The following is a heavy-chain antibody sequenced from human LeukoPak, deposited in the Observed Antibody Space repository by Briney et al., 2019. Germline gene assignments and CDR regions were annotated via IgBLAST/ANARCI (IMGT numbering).Heavy chain of an antibody. J-gene: IGHJ4*02. CDR2: ISWRSDSV. D-gene: IGHD4-23*01. V-gene: IGHV3-9*01. Sequence: PGGSLRLSCAASGFTFDDYAMHWVRQAPGKGLEWVSGISWRSDSVDYAESVKVRFTISRDNAKNSLYLQRNSLRADDTALYYCAKDWSYGGNSWKYFGSWGQGILVTVSS. CDR3: AKDWSYGGNSWKYFGS. CDR1: GFTFDDYA.